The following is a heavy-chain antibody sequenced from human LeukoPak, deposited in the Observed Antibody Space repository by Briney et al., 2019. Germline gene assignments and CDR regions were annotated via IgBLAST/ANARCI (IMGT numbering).Heavy chain of an antibody. V-gene: IGHV4-30-4*01. CDR1: GGSISSGGYF. CDR3: AAGVEWFDP. D-gene: IGHD3-10*01. J-gene: IGHJ5*02. CDR2: IHYSGST. Sequence: PSQTLSLTCTVSGGSISSGGYFWSWIRQPPGKGLEWIGYIHYSGSTSYNPSLKSRVTISVDTSKNQFSLKLSSVTAADTAVYYCAAGVEWFDPWGQGTLVTVSS.